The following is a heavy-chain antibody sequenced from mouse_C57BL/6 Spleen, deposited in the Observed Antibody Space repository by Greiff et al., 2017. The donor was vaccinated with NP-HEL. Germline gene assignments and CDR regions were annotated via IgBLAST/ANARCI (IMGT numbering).Heavy chain of an antibody. CDR1: GFTFSSYA. V-gene: IGHV5-4*01. D-gene: IGHD1-1*01. Sequence: VMLVESGGGLVKPGGSLKLSCAASGFTFSSYAMSWVRQTPEKRLEWVATISDGGSYTYYPDNVKGRFTISRDNAKNNLYLQMSHLKSEDTAMYYCARDEDYGSLDYWGQGTTLTVSS. CDR3: ARDEDYGSLDY. CDR2: ISDGGSYT. J-gene: IGHJ2*01.